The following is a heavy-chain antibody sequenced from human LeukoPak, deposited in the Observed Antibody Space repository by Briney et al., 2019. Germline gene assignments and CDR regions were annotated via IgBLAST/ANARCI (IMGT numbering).Heavy chain of an antibody. J-gene: IGHJ3*02. CDR1: TYTFTAYY. V-gene: IGHV1-2*06. CDR3: AREAAISDAFDI. CDR2: INPNSGDT. Sequence: ASVKVSCKASTYTFTAYYMHWVRHAPGHGLEWMGRINPNSGDTVFGENFQGRVTMTRATSISTAYMAMRGPRTDDTAVYYCAREAAISDAFDIWGQGTMVTVSS.